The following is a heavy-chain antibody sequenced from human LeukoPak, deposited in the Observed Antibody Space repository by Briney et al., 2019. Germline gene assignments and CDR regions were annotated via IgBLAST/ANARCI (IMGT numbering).Heavy chain of an antibody. Sequence: PGGSLRLSCAVSGIIVSNKYMSWVRQAPGRGLEWVSVIYSDGTTYYADSVKGRFTISRDNSRNTVHLQMNRLRAEDTAVYYCAKDPNPFYDFWSGYKWGQGTLVTVSS. CDR3: AKDPNPFYDFWSGYK. D-gene: IGHD3-3*01. V-gene: IGHV3-53*05. CDR2: IYSDGTT. J-gene: IGHJ4*02. CDR1: GIIVSNKY.